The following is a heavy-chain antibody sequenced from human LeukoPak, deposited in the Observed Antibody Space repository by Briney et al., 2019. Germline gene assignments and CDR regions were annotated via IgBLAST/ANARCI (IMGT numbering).Heavy chain of an antibody. CDR2: MNPNSGNT. Sequence: ASVTVSCKASGYTFTSQDINWVRQATGQGLEWMGWMNPNSGNTGYAQKFQGRVIMTRDTSINTAYMELYSLRSDDTAVYYCARGYSSTMRTTGNDYWGQGTLVTVSS. D-gene: IGHD1-1*01. CDR1: GYTFTSQD. J-gene: IGHJ4*02. CDR3: ARGYSSTMRTTGNDY. V-gene: IGHV1-8*01.